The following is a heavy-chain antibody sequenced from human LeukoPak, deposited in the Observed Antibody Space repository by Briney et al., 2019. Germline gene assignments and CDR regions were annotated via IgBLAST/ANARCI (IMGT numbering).Heavy chain of an antibody. J-gene: IGHJ6*02. D-gene: IGHD5-12*01. CDR3: TRDRGYSMDV. V-gene: IGHV3-74*01. CDR2: FKSDGTTT. Sequence: VWVSYFKSDGTTTAYADFVKGRFTISRDNSKNTLYLQMNSLRAEDTAIYYCTRDRGYSMDVWGRGTTVTVSS.